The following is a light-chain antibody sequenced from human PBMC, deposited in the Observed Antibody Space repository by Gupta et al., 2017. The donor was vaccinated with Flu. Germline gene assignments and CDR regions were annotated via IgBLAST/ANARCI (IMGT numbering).Light chain of an antibody. CDR2: EVS. Sequence: ITISCTGTSSDVGGYNYVSWYQQHPGKAPKLMIYEVSNRPSGVSNRFSGSKSGSTASLTISGLQAEDEADYYCSSYTSTSTLWVFGGGTKLTVL. V-gene: IGLV2-14*01. J-gene: IGLJ3*02. CDR3: SSYTSTSTLWV. CDR1: SSDVGGYNY.